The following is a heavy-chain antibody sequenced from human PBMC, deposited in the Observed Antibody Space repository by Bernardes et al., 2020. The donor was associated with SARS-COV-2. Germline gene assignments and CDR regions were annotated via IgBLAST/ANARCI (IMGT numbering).Heavy chain of an antibody. CDR2: INSDGSST. CDR3: ARDQGVIVATNQFDY. Sequence: GGSLRLSCAASGFTFSSYWMHWVRQAPGKGLVWVSRINSDGSSTSYADSVKGRFTISRDNAKNTLYLQMNSLRAEDTAVYYCARDQGVIVATNQFDYWGQGTLVTVSS. J-gene: IGHJ4*02. D-gene: IGHD5-12*01. CDR1: GFTFSSYW. V-gene: IGHV3-74*01.